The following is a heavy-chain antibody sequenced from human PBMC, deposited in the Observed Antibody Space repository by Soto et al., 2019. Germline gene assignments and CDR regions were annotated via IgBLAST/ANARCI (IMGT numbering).Heavy chain of an antibody. J-gene: IGHJ4*02. Sequence: QVQLVQSGAEVKMPGASVKVSCKASGYTFTDYGINWVRQATGQGREWMGWMNPKSGDTVYAQKFQGRVSMTMAPSISTAYLELNSLKSEDTAVYYCARGGNRVVGATVYWGQGTLVTVPS. CDR2: MNPKSGDT. D-gene: IGHD1-26*01. CDR1: GYTFTDYG. V-gene: IGHV1-8*01. CDR3: ARGGNRVVGATVY.